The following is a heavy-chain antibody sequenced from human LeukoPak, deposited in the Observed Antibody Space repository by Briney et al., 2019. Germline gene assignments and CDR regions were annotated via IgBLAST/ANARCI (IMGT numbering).Heavy chain of an antibody. D-gene: IGHD6-19*01. V-gene: IGHV3-15*01. J-gene: IGHJ4*02. CDR2: IKSKIDGGTT. CDR3: TGRATSSGWYYFDY. Sequence: GGSLRLSCAASGFTFSNAWMSWVRQAPGKGLEWGGRIKSKIDGGTTDYAAPVKGRFTISRDDSKNTLYLQMNSLKTEDTAVYYCTGRATSSGWYYFDYWGQGTLVTVSS. CDR1: GFTFSNAW.